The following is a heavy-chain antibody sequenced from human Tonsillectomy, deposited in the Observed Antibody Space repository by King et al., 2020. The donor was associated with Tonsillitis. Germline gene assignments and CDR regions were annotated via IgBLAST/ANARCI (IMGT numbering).Heavy chain of an antibody. D-gene: IGHD3-16*01. CDR2: ISTSSHTI. CDR3: VGGVLARLDH. CDR1: GFTFSTYS. V-gene: IGHV3-48*01. J-gene: IGHJ4*02. Sequence: VQLVESGGDLVQPGGSLRLSCAASGFTFSTYSMNWVRQAPGKGLEWVSYISTSSHTIYYTDSVKGRFTISRDDAKNSMYLQMNSLRAEDTAIYYCVGGVLARLDHWGQGILVTVSS.